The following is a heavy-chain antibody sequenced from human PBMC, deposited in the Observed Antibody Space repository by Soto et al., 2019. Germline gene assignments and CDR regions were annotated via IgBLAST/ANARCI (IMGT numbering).Heavy chain of an antibody. CDR1: GGSFSGYY. Sequence: VQLQQWGAGLLKPSETLSLTCAVYGGSFSGYYWSWIRQPPGKGLEWIGEINHSGSTNYNPSLKSRVTISVDTSKNQFSLKLSSVTAADTAVYYCARVTGITMVRGVLYYYYGMDVWGQGTTVTVSS. D-gene: IGHD3-10*01. J-gene: IGHJ6*02. V-gene: IGHV4-34*01. CDR3: ARVTGITMVRGVLYYYYGMDV. CDR2: INHSGST.